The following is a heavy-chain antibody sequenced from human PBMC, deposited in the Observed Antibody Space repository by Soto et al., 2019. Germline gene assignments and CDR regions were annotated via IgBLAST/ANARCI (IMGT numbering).Heavy chain of an antibody. CDR1: GFTFSSYW. J-gene: IGHJ4*02. CDR3: ARGLGEQRGYSGYDRDY. CDR2: INSDGSST. Sequence: EVQLVESGGGLVQPGGSLRLSCAASGFTFSSYWMHWVRQAPGKGLVWVSRINSDGSSTSYADSVKGRFTISRDNAKNTLYLQMNSLRAEDTAVYYCARGLGEQRGYSGYDRDYWGQGTLVTVSS. D-gene: IGHD5-12*01. V-gene: IGHV3-74*01.